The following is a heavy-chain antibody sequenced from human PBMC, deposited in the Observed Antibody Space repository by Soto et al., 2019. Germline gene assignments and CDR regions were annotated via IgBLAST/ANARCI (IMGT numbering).Heavy chain of an antibody. V-gene: IGHV5-10-1*01. CDR2: IAPSDSYT. CDR3: TRHLNRGIAAAGDFDY. J-gene: IGHJ4*02. Sequence: GGSLKISCKGSGYSFTSYWSSWVRQMPGKGQEWMGSIAPSDSYTNNTPYFQRHVTISAAKSISTAYLQWSSLKASATAMYYCTRHLNRGIAAAGDFDYWGQGTLVTVSS. CDR1: GYSFTSYW. D-gene: IGHD6-13*01.